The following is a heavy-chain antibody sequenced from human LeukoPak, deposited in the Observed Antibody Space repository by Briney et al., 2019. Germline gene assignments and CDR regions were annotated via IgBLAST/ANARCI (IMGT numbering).Heavy chain of an antibody. CDR1: GYSFTSYW. CDR3: AVAAARAGVGRPYYFDY. V-gene: IGHV5-51*01. CDR2: IYPGDSDT. Sequence: KCGESLKISCKGSGYSFTSYWIGWVRQMPGKGLEWMGIIYPGDSDTRYSPSFQGQVTISADKSISTAYLQWSSLKASDTAMYYCAVAAARAGVGRPYYFDYWGQGTLVTVSS. D-gene: IGHD6-13*01. J-gene: IGHJ4*02.